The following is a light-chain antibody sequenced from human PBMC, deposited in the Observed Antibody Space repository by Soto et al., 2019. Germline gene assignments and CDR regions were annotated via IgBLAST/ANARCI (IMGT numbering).Light chain of an antibody. J-gene: IGLJ2*01. Sequence: QSVLTQSPSASASLGASVKLTCTLSSGHSSYAIAWHQQQPEKGPRYLMKLNSDGSHSKGDGIPDRFSGSSSGAERYLTISSLQSEDEADYYCQTWGSGTVVXGGGTQLTVL. CDR1: SGHSSYA. V-gene: IGLV4-69*01. CDR2: LNSDGSH. CDR3: QTWGSGTVV.